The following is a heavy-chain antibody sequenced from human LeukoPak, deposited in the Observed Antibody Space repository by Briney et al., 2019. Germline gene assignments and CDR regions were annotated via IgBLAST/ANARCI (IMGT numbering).Heavy chain of an antibody. Sequence: PSETLSLTCTVSGGSISSYYWSWIRQPPGKGLEWIGEIDHSGNTNYNPSLKSRVTISVDTSKNQFSLKLSSVTAADTAVYYCARRRYFDYWGQGTLVTVSS. CDR3: ARRRYFDY. CDR1: GGSISSYY. J-gene: IGHJ4*02. V-gene: IGHV4-34*01. CDR2: IDHSGNT.